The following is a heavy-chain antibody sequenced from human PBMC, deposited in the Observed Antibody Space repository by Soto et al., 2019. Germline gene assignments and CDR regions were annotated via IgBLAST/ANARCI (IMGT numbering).Heavy chain of an antibody. CDR1: GGSFSGYY. Sequence: ASETLSLTCAVYGGSFSGYYWSWIRQPPGKGLEWIGEINHSGSTNYNPSLKSRVTISVDTSKNQFSLKLSSVTAADTAVYYCARGSVVAATLFDYWGQGTLVTSPQ. CDR2: INHSGST. CDR3: ARGSVVAATLFDY. V-gene: IGHV4-34*01. J-gene: IGHJ4*02. D-gene: IGHD2-15*01.